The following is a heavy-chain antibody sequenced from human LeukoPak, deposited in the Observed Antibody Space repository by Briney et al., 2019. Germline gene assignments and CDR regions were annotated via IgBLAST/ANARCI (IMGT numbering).Heavy chain of an antibody. CDR3: ATLLSAYGAHYFDS. CDR2: LYHSGST. CDR1: DSSISSGYF. V-gene: IGHV4-38-2*01. D-gene: IGHD4-17*01. J-gene: IGHJ4*02. Sequence: SETLSLTCAVSDSSISSGYFWGWIRQPPGKGLEWIGTLYHSGSTYYNPSLKSRVAISLDTSKTQFSLKLSSVTAADTALYYCATLLSAYGAHYFDSWGQGVLVTVSS.